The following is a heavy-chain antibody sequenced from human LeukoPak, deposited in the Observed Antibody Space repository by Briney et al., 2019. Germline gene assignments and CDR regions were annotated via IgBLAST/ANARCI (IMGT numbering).Heavy chain of an antibody. CDR2: ISYDGSNK. J-gene: IGHJ4*02. CDR1: GLTFDDYG. CDR3: ARDDLSDYYGSGSYYLY. V-gene: IGHV3-30*03. Sequence: GGSLRLSCAASGLTFDDYGMSWVRQAPGKGLEWVAVISYDGSNKCYADSVKGRFTISRDNSKNTLYLQMNSLRAEDTAVYYCARDDLSDYYGSGSYYLYWGQGTLVTVSS. D-gene: IGHD3-10*01.